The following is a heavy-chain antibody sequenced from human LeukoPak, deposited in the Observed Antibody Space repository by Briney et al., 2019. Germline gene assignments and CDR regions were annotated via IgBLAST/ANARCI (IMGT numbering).Heavy chain of an antibody. CDR1: GFTFSGSA. CDR2: IRSKANSYAT. CDR3: TRLPLVGAHSGDAFDI. V-gene: IGHV3-73*01. Sequence: GGSLRLSCAASGFTFSGSAMHWVRQASGKGLEWVGRIRSKANSYATAYAASVKGRFTISRDDSRNTAYLQMNSLKTEDTAVYYCTRLPLVGAHSGDAFDIWGQGTMVTVSS. J-gene: IGHJ3*02. D-gene: IGHD1-26*01.